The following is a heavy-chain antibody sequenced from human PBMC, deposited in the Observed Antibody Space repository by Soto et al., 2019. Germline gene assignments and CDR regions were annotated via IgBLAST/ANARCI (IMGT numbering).Heavy chain of an antibody. CDR3: VHSPNVAVDH. Sequence: SETLSLPCVVYGESFGGFYWSWVRQSPGKGLEWVGESSQTETTAYSPSLKSRVSISADTSKKQFSLTLTSVTAADTAVYYCVHSPNVAVDHWDHGTLVTVSS. CDR2: SSQTETT. V-gene: IGHV4-34*01. J-gene: IGHJ4*01. CDR1: GESFGGFY. D-gene: IGHD2-15*01.